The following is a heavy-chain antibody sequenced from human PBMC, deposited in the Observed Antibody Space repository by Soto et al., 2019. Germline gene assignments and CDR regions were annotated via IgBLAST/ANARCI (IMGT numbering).Heavy chain of an antibody. Sequence: EVRLVDSGGDLVQTGGSLRLSCTASGFTFETYWMSWVRQAPGKGLEWVASMNQDGSEKYHVDSVRGRFTISRANSMKSLSLQMNSLRGDDTAVYYCARVGAAEAFDVWGQGTMVTVSS. CDR3: ARVGAAEAFDV. D-gene: IGHD4-17*01. CDR1: GFTFETYW. V-gene: IGHV3-7*01. J-gene: IGHJ3*01. CDR2: MNQDGSEK.